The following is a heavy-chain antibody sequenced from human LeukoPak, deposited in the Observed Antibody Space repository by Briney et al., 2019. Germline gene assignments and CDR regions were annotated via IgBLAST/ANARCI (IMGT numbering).Heavy chain of an antibody. V-gene: IGHV1-18*01. D-gene: IGHD2-15*01. J-gene: IGHJ6*04. CDR3: ARDCSGGSCFPSGYYGMDV. Sequence: ASVKVSCKASGYTFTSYGISWVRQAPGQGLEWMGWISAYNGNTNYAQKLRGRVTMTTDTSTSTAYMELRSLRSDDTAVYYCARDCSGGSCFPSGYYGMDVWGKGTTVTVSS. CDR1: GYTFTSYG. CDR2: ISAYNGNT.